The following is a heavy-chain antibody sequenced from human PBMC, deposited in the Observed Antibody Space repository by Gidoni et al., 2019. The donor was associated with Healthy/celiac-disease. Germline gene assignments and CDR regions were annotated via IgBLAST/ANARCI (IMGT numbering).Heavy chain of an antibody. CDR2: IGYDGSNK. V-gene: IGHV3-33*01. CDR1: GFTFSSYG. J-gene: IGHJ3*02. D-gene: IGHD6-19*01. Sequence: QVQLVESGGGVVQPGRSLRLSCAASGFTFSSYGMHWVRQAPGKGLEWVAVIGYDGSNKYDADSVKGRVTISRDNSKNTLYLQMNSLRAEDKAVYYCARAIAVAGNDPFDSWGQGTMVTVSS. CDR3: ARAIAVAGNDPFDS.